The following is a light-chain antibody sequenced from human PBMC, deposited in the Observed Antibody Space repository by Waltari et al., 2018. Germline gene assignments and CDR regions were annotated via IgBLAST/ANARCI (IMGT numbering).Light chain of an antibody. V-gene: IGKV1-5*03. J-gene: IGKJ4*01. Sequence: DIQMTQSPSTLSASVGDRVTITCRASQIISTWLAWYQRKPGNAPKLLIYKASGLESGVPSRFSGSGSGTEFTLTISSRRPDDFATYDCQQYNDYPLTFGGGTKGEIK. CDR1: QIISTW. CDR3: QQYNDYPLT. CDR2: KAS.